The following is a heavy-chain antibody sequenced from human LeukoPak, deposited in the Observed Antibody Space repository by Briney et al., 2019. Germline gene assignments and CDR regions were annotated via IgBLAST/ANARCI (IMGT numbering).Heavy chain of an antibody. Sequence: GGSLRLSCVASEFTFINYGMNWVRQAPGNGLEWVSYISGSSSSIYYADSVKGRFTISRDNAKDSVYLHMNSLRAEDTAVYFCARDKVGTGYYFDYWGQGTLVTVSS. D-gene: IGHD1-1*01. CDR3: ARDKVGTGYYFDY. V-gene: IGHV3-48*04. CDR1: EFTFINYG. J-gene: IGHJ4*02. CDR2: ISGSSSSI.